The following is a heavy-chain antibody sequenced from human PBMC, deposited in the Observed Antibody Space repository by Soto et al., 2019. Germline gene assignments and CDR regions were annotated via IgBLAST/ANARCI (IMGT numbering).Heavy chain of an antibody. Sequence: QVQLQESGPGLVKPPDTLSLTCTVSGGSISTFYWSWIRQPPGKGLEWIGYIYYTGSTNYNPSLKSRVTISVATSKNQFSLRLSSVTAADTAVYYCARAEGRNAFDFWGQGTMVTVSS. CDR3: ARAEGRNAFDF. CDR1: GGSISTFY. J-gene: IGHJ3*01. CDR2: IYYTGST. V-gene: IGHV4-59*07.